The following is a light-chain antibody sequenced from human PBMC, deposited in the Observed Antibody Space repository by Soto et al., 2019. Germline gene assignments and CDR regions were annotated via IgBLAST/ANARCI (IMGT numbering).Light chain of an antibody. CDR1: QSVSSY. CDR3: QQCSNQIT. Sequence: EIVLTQSPATLSLSPGERATLSCRASQSVSSYLAWYQQKPGQAPRLLNYDASNRATGIPARFSGSGSGTDFTLPISSLEPEDFAVYHCQQCSNQITFGQGTRLEIK. J-gene: IGKJ5*01. V-gene: IGKV3-11*01. CDR2: DAS.